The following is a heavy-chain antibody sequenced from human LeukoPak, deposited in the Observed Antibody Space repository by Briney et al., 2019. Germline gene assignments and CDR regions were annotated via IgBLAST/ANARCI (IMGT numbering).Heavy chain of an antibody. CDR1: GFTFSSYS. Sequence: GGSLRLSCAASGFTFSSYSMNWVRQAPGKGLEWVSSISSSSSYIYYADSVKGRFTISRDNAKNSLYLQMNSLRAEDTAVYYCAKDRGHLAAAGDYWGQGTLVTVSS. CDR2: ISSSSSYI. D-gene: IGHD6-13*01. V-gene: IGHV3-21*01. J-gene: IGHJ4*02. CDR3: AKDRGHLAAAGDY.